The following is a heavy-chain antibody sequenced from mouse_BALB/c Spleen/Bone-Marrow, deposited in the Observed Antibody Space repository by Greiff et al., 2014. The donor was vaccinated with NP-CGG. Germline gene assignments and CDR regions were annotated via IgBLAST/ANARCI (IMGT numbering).Heavy chain of an antibody. D-gene: IGHD2-4*01. J-gene: IGHJ3*01. CDR2: IYPYNGGT. CDR1: GYTFTDYN. Sequence: EVQLQQSGPELVKPGASVKISCKASGYTFTDYNMHWVKQSLGKSLEWIGYIYPYNGGTGYNQKFKSKATLTVDNSSSTAYMELRSLTSEDSAVYYCARSEGYDYDWFAYWGQGTLVTVSA. V-gene: IGHV1S29*02. CDR3: ARSEGYDYDWFAY.